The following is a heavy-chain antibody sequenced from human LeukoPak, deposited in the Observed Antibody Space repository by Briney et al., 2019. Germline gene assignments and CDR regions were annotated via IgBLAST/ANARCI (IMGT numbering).Heavy chain of an antibody. D-gene: IGHD2-8*02. CDR1: GGSMTSYC. J-gene: IGHJ4*02. CDR2: ISASGST. Sequence: PSETLSLTCGVSGGSMTSYCWSWIRQAPGKGLEWIGYISASGSTNYNPSLGSRLTISMDASENQFSLSLTSVTAADTAVYYCASGYTNWWPLDYWGQGARVIVSS. V-gene: IGHV4-4*08. CDR3: ASGYTNWWPLDY.